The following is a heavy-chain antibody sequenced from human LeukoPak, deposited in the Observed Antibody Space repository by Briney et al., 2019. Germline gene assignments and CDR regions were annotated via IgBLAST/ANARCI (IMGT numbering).Heavy chain of an antibody. CDR2: INHSGST. D-gene: IGHD3-16*01. Sequence: SETLSLTCAVYGGSFSGYYWSWIRQPPGKGLEWIGEINHSGSTNYNPSLKSRVTISVDTSKNQFSLKLSSVTAADTAVYYCARGTQRKLRLFDPWGQGTLVTVSS. CDR3: ARGTQRKLRLFDP. V-gene: IGHV4-34*01. J-gene: IGHJ5*02. CDR1: GGSFSGYY.